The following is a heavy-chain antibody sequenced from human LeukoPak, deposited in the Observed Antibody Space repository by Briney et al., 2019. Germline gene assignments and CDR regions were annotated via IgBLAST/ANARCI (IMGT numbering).Heavy chain of an antibody. V-gene: IGHV4-34*01. Sequence: KSSETLSLTCAVYGGSFSGYYWSWIRQPPGKGLEWIGEINHSGSTNYNPSLKSRVTISVDTSKNQFSLKLSSVTAADTAVYYCAREDYGGNLYWGQGTLVTVSS. CDR1: GGSFSGYY. D-gene: IGHD4-23*01. J-gene: IGHJ4*02. CDR3: AREDYGGNLY. CDR2: INHSGST.